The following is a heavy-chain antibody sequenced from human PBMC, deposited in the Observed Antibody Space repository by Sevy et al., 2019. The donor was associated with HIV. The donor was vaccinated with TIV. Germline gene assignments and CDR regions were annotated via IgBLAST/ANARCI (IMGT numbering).Heavy chain of an antibody. Sequence: GGSLRLSCAASGFTFSSYEMNWVRQAPGKGLEWVSYISSSGSTIYYADSVKGRFTISRDNAKNSLYLQMNSLRAEDTAAYYCARDVSYYGSGSYFLFDYWGQGTLVTVSS. CDR3: ARDVSYYGSGSYFLFDY. J-gene: IGHJ4*02. CDR1: GFTFSSYE. V-gene: IGHV3-48*03. D-gene: IGHD3-10*01. CDR2: ISSSGSTI.